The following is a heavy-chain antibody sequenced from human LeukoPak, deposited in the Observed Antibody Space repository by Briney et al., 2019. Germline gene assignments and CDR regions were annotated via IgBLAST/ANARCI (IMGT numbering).Heavy chain of an antibody. Sequence: SETLSLTCTVSGGSISSSSYYWGWIRQPPGKGLEWIGSIYYSGSTYYNPSLKSRVTISVDTSKNQFSLKLSSVTAADTAVYYCASLSGSYRSIDYWGQGTLVTVSS. CDR3: ASLSGSYRSIDY. J-gene: IGHJ4*02. CDR2: IYYSGST. V-gene: IGHV4-39*01. CDR1: GGSISSSSYY. D-gene: IGHD3-10*01.